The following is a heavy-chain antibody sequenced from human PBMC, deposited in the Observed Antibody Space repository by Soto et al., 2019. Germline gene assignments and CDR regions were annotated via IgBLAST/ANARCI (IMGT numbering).Heavy chain of an antibody. D-gene: IGHD2-2*01. J-gene: IGHJ6*02. CDR1: GGTFSSYA. Sequence: QVQLVQSGAEVKKPGSSVNVSCKASGGTFSSYAISWVRQAPGQGLEWMGGIIPISGTANYAQKFQGRVTITADESTSTAYIELSSLRSEDTAVYYCARSQGSSTSLEIYYYYYYGMDVWGQGTTVTVSS. CDR2: IIPISGTA. V-gene: IGHV1-69*01. CDR3: ARSQGSSTSLEIYYYYYYGMDV.